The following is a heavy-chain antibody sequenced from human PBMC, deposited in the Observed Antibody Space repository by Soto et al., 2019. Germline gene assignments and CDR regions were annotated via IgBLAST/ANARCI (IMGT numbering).Heavy chain of an antibody. J-gene: IGHJ4*02. Sequence: ASVKVSCKVSGYTLTEISMHWVRQAPGKGLEWMGGLDPEDGETIYAQKFQGRATMTEDTSTDTAYMELSSLRSEGTAVYYCATGSSSGSYFEIDYWGQGTLVTVSS. CDR3: ATGSSSGSYFEIDY. CDR1: GYTLTEIS. D-gene: IGHD1-26*01. CDR2: LDPEDGET. V-gene: IGHV1-24*01.